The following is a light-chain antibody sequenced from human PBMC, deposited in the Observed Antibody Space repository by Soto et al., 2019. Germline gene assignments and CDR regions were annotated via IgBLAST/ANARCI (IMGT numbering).Light chain of an antibody. CDR1: SSDAGDYNF. CDR2: EVS. CDR3: SSYAGSNNWV. J-gene: IGLJ3*02. Sequence: QSALTQPPSASGSPGQSVTISCTGTSSDAGDYNFVSWYQCHPGKAPKLMIFEVSKRPSGVPDRFSGSKSGNTASLTVSGLQAEDEADYYCSSYAGSNNWVFGGGTKLTVL. V-gene: IGLV2-8*01.